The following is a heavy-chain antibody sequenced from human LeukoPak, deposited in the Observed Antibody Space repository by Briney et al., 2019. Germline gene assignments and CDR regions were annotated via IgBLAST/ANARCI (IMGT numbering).Heavy chain of an antibody. Sequence: GGSLRLSCAASGFTFSSYAMSWVRQASGKGLEWVSAISGSGGSTYYADSVKGRFTISRDNSKNTLYLQMNSLRAEDTAVYYCAKDGTYCSGGSCYSVHWGQGTLVTVSS. CDR1: GFTFSSYA. D-gene: IGHD2-15*01. V-gene: IGHV3-23*01. CDR2: ISGSGGST. J-gene: IGHJ4*02. CDR3: AKDGTYCSGGSCYSVH.